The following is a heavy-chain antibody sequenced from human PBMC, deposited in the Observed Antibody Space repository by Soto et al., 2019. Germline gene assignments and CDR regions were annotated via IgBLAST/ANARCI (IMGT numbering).Heavy chain of an antibody. V-gene: IGHV4-59*08. CDR2: IYHTGSA. Sequence: QVQLQESVPGLVKPSGTLSLSCAFSGGSLGTYYWAWIRLPPGKGLEWIGYIYHTGSAVYNPSLRSRVTMSIDTSTNKLALRLTSLTATATAVYYWARYNWKDLGRWFDPWGQGILVTVSS. CDR1: GGSLGTYY. D-gene: IGHD1-20*01. J-gene: IGHJ5*02. CDR3: ARYNWKDLGRWFDP.